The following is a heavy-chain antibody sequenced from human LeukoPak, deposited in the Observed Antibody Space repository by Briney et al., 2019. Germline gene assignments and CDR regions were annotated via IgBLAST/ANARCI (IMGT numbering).Heavy chain of an antibody. CDR2: ISAYNGNT. J-gene: IGHJ6*02. CDR1: GYTFTSYG. Sequence: GASVKVSCKASGYTFTSYGISWVRQPPGQGLECMGWISAYNGNTNYAQKLQGRVTMTTDTSTSTAYMELRSLRSDDTAVYYCARDPSSYDSSGYYYYYGMDVWGQGTTVTVSS. D-gene: IGHD3-22*01. V-gene: IGHV1-18*01. CDR3: ARDPSSYDSSGYYYYYGMDV.